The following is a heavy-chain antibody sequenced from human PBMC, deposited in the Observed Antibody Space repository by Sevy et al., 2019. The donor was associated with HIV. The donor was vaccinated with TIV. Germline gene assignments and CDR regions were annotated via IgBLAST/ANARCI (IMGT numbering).Heavy chain of an antibody. CDR1: GFTFSSYG. Sequence: GGSLRLSCAASGFTFSSYGMHWVRQAPGKGLEWVAVIWYDGSNKYYADSVKGRFTISRDNSKNTLYLQMNSLRAEETAVYYCARTNYYDSSGYYDYWGQGTLVTVSS. J-gene: IGHJ4*02. D-gene: IGHD3-22*01. CDR2: IWYDGSNK. V-gene: IGHV3-33*01. CDR3: ARTNYYDSSGYYDY.